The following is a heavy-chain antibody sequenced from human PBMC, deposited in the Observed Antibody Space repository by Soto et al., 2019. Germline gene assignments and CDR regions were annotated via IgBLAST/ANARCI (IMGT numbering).Heavy chain of an antibody. CDR3: ARDPLYGSGSYSHFDY. D-gene: IGHD3-10*01. CDR2: IIPIFGTA. Sequence: QVQLVQSGAEVKKPGSSVKVSCKASGGTFSSYAISWVRQAPGQGLEWMGGIIPIFGTANYAQKFQGRVTITAVESTSTAYMELSSLRSEDTAVYYCARDPLYGSGSYSHFDYWGQGTLVTVSS. CDR1: GGTFSSYA. J-gene: IGHJ4*02. V-gene: IGHV1-69*01.